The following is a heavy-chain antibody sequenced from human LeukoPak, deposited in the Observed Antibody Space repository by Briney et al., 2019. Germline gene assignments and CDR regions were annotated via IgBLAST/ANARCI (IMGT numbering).Heavy chain of an antibody. D-gene: IGHD2-15*01. Sequence: GGSLRLSCAASGFTFSSYAMSWVRQAPGRGLEWVSAISGGGGSTYYADSVKGRFTISRDNSKNTLYLQMNSLRAEDTAVYYCAKAKKYCSGGSCYYFDYWGQGTLVTVSS. V-gene: IGHV3-23*01. CDR2: ISGGGGST. CDR3: AKAKKYCSGGSCYYFDY. CDR1: GFTFSSYA. J-gene: IGHJ4*02.